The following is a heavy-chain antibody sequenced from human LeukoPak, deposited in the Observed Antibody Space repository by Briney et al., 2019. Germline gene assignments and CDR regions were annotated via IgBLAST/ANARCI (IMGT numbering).Heavy chain of an antibody. J-gene: IGHJ4*02. V-gene: IGHV4-59*01. CDR1: GASISSYY. CDR3: ASGPYPAAGTDDQFDF. CDR2: IYYRGST. D-gene: IGHD6-25*01. Sequence: SETLSLTYTVSGASISSYYWSWIRQPAGKGLEWIGYIYYRGSTHYNPSLKSRVTISVDTSKNQFSLKLSSVTAADTAVYYCASGPYPAAGTDDQFDFCGQGTLVTVSS.